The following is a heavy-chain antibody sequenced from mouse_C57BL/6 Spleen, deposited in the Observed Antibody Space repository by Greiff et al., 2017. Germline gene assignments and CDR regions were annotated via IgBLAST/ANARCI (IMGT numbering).Heavy chain of an antibody. CDR3: ARDDGYYGYYAMDY. V-gene: IGHV1-76*01. Sequence: VQLQQSGAELVRPGTSVKLSCTASGYTFTDYYINWVKQRPGQGLEWIARIYPGSGNTYYNEKFKGKATLTAEKSSSTAYMQLSSLTSEDSAVYFCARDDGYYGYYAMDYWGQGTSVTVSS. D-gene: IGHD2-3*01. J-gene: IGHJ4*01. CDR1: GYTFTDYY. CDR2: IYPGSGNT.